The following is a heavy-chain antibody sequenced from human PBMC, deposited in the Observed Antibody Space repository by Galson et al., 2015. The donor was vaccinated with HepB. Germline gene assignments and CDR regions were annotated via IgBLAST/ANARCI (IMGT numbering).Heavy chain of an antibody. D-gene: IGHD4/OR15-4a*01. CDR3: AKDGDYDNGNF. Sequence: SCKASGYTFTNYGISWVRQAPGQGLEWMGWISGYNGDTYYLQKFQGRVTMTTDTSTSTAYMELRSLRSDDTAVYYCAKDGDYDNGNFWGQGTLVTVSS. CDR2: ISGYNGDT. J-gene: IGHJ4*02. CDR1: GYTFTNYG. V-gene: IGHV1-18*04.